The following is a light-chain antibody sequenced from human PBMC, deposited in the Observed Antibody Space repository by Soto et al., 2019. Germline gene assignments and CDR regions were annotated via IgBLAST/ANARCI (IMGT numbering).Light chain of an antibody. V-gene: IGLV2-14*03. CDR1: SSDIGAYAY. J-gene: IGLJ2*01. CDR3: GSYTRSNSVI. CDR2: DVN. Sequence: QSALTQPASVSGSPGQSIAISCTGTSSDIGAYAYVSWYQQHPGKIPKLIVFDVNYRPSGVSSRFSGSKSGNTASLTISGLQAEDEADYYCGSYTRSNSVIFGGATQLTVL.